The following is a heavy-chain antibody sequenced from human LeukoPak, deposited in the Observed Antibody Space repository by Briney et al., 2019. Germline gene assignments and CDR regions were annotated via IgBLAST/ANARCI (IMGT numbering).Heavy chain of an antibody. CDR3: AKDQVPFYGDYAFDY. Sequence: PGRSLRLSCAASGFTFSSYGMHWVRQAPGKGLEWVAVISYDGSNKYYADSVKGRFTISRDNSKNTLYLQMNSLRAEDTAVYYCAKDQVPFYGDYAFDYWGQGTLVTVFS. CDR2: ISYDGSNK. J-gene: IGHJ4*02. V-gene: IGHV3-30*18. CDR1: GFTFSSYG. D-gene: IGHD4-17*01.